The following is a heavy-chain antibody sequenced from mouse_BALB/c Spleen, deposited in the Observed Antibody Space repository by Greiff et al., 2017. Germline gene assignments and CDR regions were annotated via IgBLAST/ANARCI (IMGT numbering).Heavy chain of an antibody. V-gene: IGHV14-1*02. CDR2: IDPENGNT. Sequence: EGQLQQSGAELVRPGALVKLSCKASGFNIKDYYMHWVKQRPEQGLEWIGWIDPENGNTIYDPKFQGKASITADTSSNTAYLQLSSLTSEDTAVYYCARPHDYGSAWFAYWGQGTLVTVSA. CDR3: ARPHDYGSAWFAY. CDR1: GFNIKDYY. J-gene: IGHJ3*01. D-gene: IGHD2-4*01.